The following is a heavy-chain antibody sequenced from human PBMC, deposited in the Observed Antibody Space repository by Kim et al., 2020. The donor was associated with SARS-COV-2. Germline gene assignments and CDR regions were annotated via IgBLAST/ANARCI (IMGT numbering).Heavy chain of an antibody. CDR3: ATHKGWECSGISCLALDY. CDR2: IYRGGDT. Sequence: GGSLRLSCAASGFTVSSNHVTWVRQAPGKGLEWVSVIYRGGDTYYADSVKGRFTISRDNSKNTLFLQMSSLRAEDTAVYYCATHKGWECSGISCLALDYWGQGTRVTVSS. V-gene: IGHV3-53*01. D-gene: IGHD2-2*01. J-gene: IGHJ4*02. CDR1: GFTVSSNH.